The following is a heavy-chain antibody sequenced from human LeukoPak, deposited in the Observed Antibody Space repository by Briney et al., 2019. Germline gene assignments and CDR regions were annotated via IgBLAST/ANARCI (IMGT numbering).Heavy chain of an antibody. D-gene: IGHD3/OR15-3a*01. CDR2: INSDGSST. CDR1: GFTFSRYW. V-gene: IGHV3-74*01. Sequence: GGSLRLSCAASGFTFSRYWMHWVRQAPGKGLLWVSRINSDGSSTYYADSVKGRFTTSRDNAKKALHLQMNSLTAEDTAVYYCVLDLFSSFAFDIWGQGTMVTVSS. CDR3: VLDLFSSFAFDI. J-gene: IGHJ3*02.